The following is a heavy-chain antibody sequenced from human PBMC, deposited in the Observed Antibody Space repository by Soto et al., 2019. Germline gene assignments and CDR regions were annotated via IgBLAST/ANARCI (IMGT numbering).Heavy chain of an antibody. CDR3: ASSDGRSTIDY. Sequence: SETLSLTCSVSGGSISSSYYWGWIRQPPGKGLQWIGTIYYSGSTYYNPSLKSRVTISVDTSKNQFSLKLSSVTAADTAVYYCASSDGRSTIDYRAQRAPVTGSS. CDR2: IYYSGST. V-gene: IGHV4-39*01. CDR1: GGSISSSYY. D-gene: IGHD2-2*01. J-gene: IGHJ4*02.